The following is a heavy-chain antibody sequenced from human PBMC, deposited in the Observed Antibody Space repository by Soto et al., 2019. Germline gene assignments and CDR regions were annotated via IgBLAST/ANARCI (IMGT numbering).Heavy chain of an antibody. CDR1: GGSISSGDYC. D-gene: IGHD4-17*01. CDR2: IFYGVGT. Sequence: VQLQESGPGLVKPSQTLSLTCTVSGGSISSGDYCWSWVRQRPEKGLEWIGYIFYGVGTYYNPSLRSRLTLSVASSQSQFSLKLRSVTAADPAVYYCAALYGASSLGYFYYGVDVWGQGTTVTVSS. CDR3: AALYGASSLGYFYYGVDV. J-gene: IGHJ6*02. V-gene: IGHV4-30-4*01.